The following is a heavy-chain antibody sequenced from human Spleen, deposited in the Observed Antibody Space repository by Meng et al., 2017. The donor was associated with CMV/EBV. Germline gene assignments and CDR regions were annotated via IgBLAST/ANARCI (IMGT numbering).Heavy chain of an antibody. V-gene: IGHV3-21*01. CDR3: GRDMNV. J-gene: IGHJ6*02. CDR2: ITSNGLYI. Sequence: GGSLRLSCAASGFTFSSYSMNWVRQAPGKGLEWVSSITSNGLYIYDADSVKGRFTISRDNAENSMYLQMNSLRAEDTAVYYCGRDMNVWGQGTTVTVSS. CDR1: GFTFSSYS.